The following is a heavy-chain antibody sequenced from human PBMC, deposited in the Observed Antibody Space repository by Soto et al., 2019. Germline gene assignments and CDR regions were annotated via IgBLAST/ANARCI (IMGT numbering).Heavy chain of an antibody. CDR2: IYYSGST. J-gene: IGHJ4*02. CDR3: ARSEATVLDY. Sequence: SETLSLTCTVSGGSISSGGYYWSWIRQHPGKGLEWIGYIYYSGSTYYNPSLKSRVTISVDTSKNQFSLTVTSVTAADTAVYYCARSEATVLDYWGQGTLVTVSS. CDR1: GGSISSGGYY. V-gene: IGHV4-31*03. D-gene: IGHD4-17*01.